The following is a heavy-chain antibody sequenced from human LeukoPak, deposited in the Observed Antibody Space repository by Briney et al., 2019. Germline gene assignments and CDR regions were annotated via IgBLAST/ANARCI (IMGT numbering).Heavy chain of an antibody. D-gene: IGHD3-10*01. Sequence: GASVKVSCKASGYTFTSYYMHWVRQAPGQGLGWMGWISAYNGNTNYAQKLQGRVTMTTDTSTSTAYMELRSLRSDDTAVYYCARDLHGAWFGELFVYWGQGTLVTVSS. J-gene: IGHJ4*02. CDR1: GYTFTSYY. CDR3: ARDLHGAWFGELFVY. V-gene: IGHV1-18*04. CDR2: ISAYNGNT.